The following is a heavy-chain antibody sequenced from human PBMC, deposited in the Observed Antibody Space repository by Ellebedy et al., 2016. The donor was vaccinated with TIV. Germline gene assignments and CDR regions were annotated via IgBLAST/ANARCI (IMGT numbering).Heavy chain of an antibody. V-gene: IGHV1-2*02. CDR2: INPNSGGT. CDR3: ARERLRGVNWFDP. CDR1: GYTFTGYY. J-gene: IGHJ5*02. Sequence: AASVKVSCKASGYTFTGYYMHWVRQAPGQGLEWMGWINPNSGGTNYAQKFQGRVTMTRDTSISTAYMELSRLRSDDTAVYYCARERLRGVNWFDPWGQGTLVTVSS. D-gene: IGHD3-10*01.